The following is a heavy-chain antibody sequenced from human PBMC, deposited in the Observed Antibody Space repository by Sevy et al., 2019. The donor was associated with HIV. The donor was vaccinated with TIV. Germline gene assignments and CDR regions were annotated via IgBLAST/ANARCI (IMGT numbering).Heavy chain of an antibody. D-gene: IGHD5-18*01. Sequence: GGSLRLSCAASGFTVNSNYMTWVRQAPGKGLEGVSVIHRDDTAYHAESVKDRFPISRDNFKNTLYLHMSSLRAEDTAVYYCARGKSGYGYALNYWGQGTLVTVSS. CDR1: GFTVNSNY. V-gene: IGHV3-66*01. CDR2: IHRDDTA. J-gene: IGHJ4*02. CDR3: ARGKSGYGYALNY.